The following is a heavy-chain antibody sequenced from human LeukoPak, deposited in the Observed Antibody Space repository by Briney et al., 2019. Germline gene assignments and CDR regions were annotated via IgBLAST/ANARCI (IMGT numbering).Heavy chain of an antibody. V-gene: IGHV3-23*01. CDR1: GLTFSSYA. D-gene: IGHD3-3*01. Sequence: GGSLRLSCAASGLTFSSYAVSWVRQAPGKGLEGVSAISGSGGSTYYADSVKGRFTISRDNSKNTLYLQMNSLRAEDTAVYYCAKDSPITIFGVVIGDDAFDIWGQGTMVTVSS. CDR2: ISGSGGST. CDR3: AKDSPITIFGVVIGDDAFDI. J-gene: IGHJ3*02.